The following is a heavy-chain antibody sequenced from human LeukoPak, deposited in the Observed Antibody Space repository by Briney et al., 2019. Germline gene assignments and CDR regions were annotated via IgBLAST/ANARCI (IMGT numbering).Heavy chain of an antibody. V-gene: IGHV3-7*01. D-gene: IGHD3-10*01. J-gene: IGHJ4*02. CDR2: IKQDGSEK. CDR3: ARRFGYYGSGSHYNFDY. Sequence: GGSLRLSCTASGFSITSYWMSWVRQAPGQGLEWVANIKQDGSEKYYVDSVKGQFTISRDNAKNSLYLQMNSLRADDTAVYYCARRFGYYGSGSHYNFDYWGQGTLVTVSS. CDR1: GFSITSYW.